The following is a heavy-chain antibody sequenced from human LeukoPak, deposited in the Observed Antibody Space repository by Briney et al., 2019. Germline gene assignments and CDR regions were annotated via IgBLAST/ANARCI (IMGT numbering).Heavy chain of an antibody. CDR3: ARDTRIGDNLPGY. CDR2: ISYDGSNK. CDR1: GFTFSSYA. Sequence: GGSLRLSCAASGFTFSSYAMHWVRQAPGKGLEWVAVISYDGSNKYYADSVKGRSTISRDNSKNTLYLQMNSLRAEDTAVYYCARDTRIGDNLPGYWGQGTLVTVSS. D-gene: IGHD3-22*01. J-gene: IGHJ4*02. V-gene: IGHV3-30*04.